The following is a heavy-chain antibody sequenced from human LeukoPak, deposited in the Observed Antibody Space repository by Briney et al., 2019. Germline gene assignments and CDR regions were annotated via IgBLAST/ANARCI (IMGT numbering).Heavy chain of an antibody. V-gene: IGHV3-21*01. D-gene: IGHD3-3*01. J-gene: IGHJ6*02. CDR1: GFTFSSYS. CDR3: ARDGSAPYYDFWSGYGMDV. CDR2: ISSSSSYI. Sequence: GGSLRLSCAASGFTFSSYSMNWVRQAPGKGLEWVSSISSSSSYIYYADSVKGRFTISRDNAKNSLYLQMNSLRAEDTAEYYCARDGSAPYYDFWSGYGMDVWGQGTTVTVSS.